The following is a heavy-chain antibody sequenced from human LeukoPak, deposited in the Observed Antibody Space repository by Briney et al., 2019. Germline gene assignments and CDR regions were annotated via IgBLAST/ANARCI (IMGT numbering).Heavy chain of an antibody. J-gene: IGHJ4*02. V-gene: IGHV4-34*01. CDR2: INHSGST. Sequence: SETLSLTCAVYGGSFSGYYWSWIRQPPGKGLEWIGEINHSGSTNYNLSLKSRVTISVDTSKNQFSLKLSSVTAADTAVYYCASLQSYGDYVFDYWGQGTLVTVSS. CDR1: GGSFSGYY. CDR3: ASLQSYGDYVFDY. D-gene: IGHD4-17*01.